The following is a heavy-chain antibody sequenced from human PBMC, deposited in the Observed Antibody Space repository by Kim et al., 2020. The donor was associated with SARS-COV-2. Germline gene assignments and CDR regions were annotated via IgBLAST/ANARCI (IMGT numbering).Heavy chain of an antibody. CDR3: AREPDSDILTQDAFDI. CDR2: ISSSSSYT. CDR1: GFTFSDYY. D-gene: IGHD3-9*01. V-gene: IGHV3-11*06. Sequence: GGSLRLSCAASGFTFSDYYMSWIRQAPGKGLEWVSYISSSSSYTNYADSVKGRFTISRDNAKNSLYLQMNSLRAEDTAVYYCAREPDSDILTQDAFDIWGQGTMVTVSS. J-gene: IGHJ3*02.